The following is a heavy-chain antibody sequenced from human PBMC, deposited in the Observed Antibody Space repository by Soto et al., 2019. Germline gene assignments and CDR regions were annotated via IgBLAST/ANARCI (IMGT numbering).Heavy chain of an antibody. CDR3: ARLEVGWELGVGPFDY. CDR1: GFSVSNNY. CDR2: ISSVGPT. Sequence: EVQLVESGGGLIQPGGSLRLSCAASGFSVSNNYMSWVRQAPGKGLEWVSVISSVGPTYYTDSVKGRFTISRDNSKNTVYLQMNSLRTEDTAVYYCARLEVGWELGVGPFDYWGQGTLVTVSS. D-gene: IGHD7-27*01. J-gene: IGHJ4*02. V-gene: IGHV3-53*01.